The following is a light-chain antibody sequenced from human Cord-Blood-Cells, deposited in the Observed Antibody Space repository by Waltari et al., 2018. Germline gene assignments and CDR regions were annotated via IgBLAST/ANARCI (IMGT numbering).Light chain of an antibody. CDR1: SSDVGSSNL. V-gene: IGLV2-23*01. CDR2: EGS. Sequence: QSALTQPASVSGSPGQSITISCTGTSSDVGSSNLVSWYQQHPGKAPKLMIYEGSKWPSGVSNRFSGSKSGNTASLTISGLQAEDEADYYCCSYAGSSTLVFGTGTKVTVL. J-gene: IGLJ1*01. CDR3: CSYAGSSTLV.